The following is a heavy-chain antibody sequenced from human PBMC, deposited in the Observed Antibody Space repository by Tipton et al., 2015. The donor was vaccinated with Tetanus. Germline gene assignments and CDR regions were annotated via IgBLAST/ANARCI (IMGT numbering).Heavy chain of an antibody. V-gene: IGHV3-30-3*01. CDR1: GVAFSSFA. CDR3: ARALQLERKFDF. D-gene: IGHD1-1*01. Sequence: SGVAFSSFAMHWVRQAPGRGLEWVAVISYDGSNKNYADSVKGRFTISRDNSQNTLYLQMNSLRAEDSATYYCARALQLERKFDFWGQGTLVTVSS. J-gene: IGHJ4*02. CDR2: ISYDGSNK.